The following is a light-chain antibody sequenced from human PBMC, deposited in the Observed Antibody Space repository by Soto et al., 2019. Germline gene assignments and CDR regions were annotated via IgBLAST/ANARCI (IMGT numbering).Light chain of an antibody. CDR1: QSVSSSY. V-gene: IGKV3D-15*01. J-gene: IGKJ5*01. Sequence: EIVMTQSPSTLSVSPGERATLSCRAIQSVSSSYLAWYQQKPGQAPRLLIYGASSRATGIPDRFSGSGSGTEFSLTISNLQSEDFAVYYCQQYNRWPPITFGQGTRLENK. CDR2: GAS. CDR3: QQYNRWPPIT.